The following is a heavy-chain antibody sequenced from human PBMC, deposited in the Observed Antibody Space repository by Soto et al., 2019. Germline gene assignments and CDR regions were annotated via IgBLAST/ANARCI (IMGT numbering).Heavy chain of an antibody. Sequence: WTWIRQTPEKGLEWIGEINDSGNINYNPSLKSRVTILVDTAKKQISLRLRSVTAADTTVYYCARGLILWFGELSRRGGYFYSTDVWGKGTTVTVSS. D-gene: IGHD3-10*01. CDR2: INDSGNI. CDR3: ARGLILWFGELSRRGGYFYSTDV. V-gene: IGHV4-34*01. J-gene: IGHJ6*04.